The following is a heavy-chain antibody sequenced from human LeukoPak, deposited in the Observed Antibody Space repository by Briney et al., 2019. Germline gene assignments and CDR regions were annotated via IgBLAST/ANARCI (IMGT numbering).Heavy chain of an antibody. Sequence: SETLSLTCAVYGGSFSGYYWSWIRQPPGKGLEWIGEINHSGSTNYNPSLKSRVTISVDTSKNQFSLKLSSVTAADTAVYYCARGRGFTMVRGVTVDNYYYGMDVWGQGTMVTVSS. J-gene: IGHJ6*02. V-gene: IGHV4-34*01. CDR1: GGSFSGYY. CDR3: ARGRGFTMVRGVTVDNYYYGMDV. D-gene: IGHD3-10*01. CDR2: INHSGST.